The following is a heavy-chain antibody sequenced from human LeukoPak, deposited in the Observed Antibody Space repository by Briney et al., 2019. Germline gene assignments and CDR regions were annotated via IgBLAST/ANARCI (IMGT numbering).Heavy chain of an antibody. Sequence: GGSLRLSCAASGFTFSSYGMHWVRQAPGKGLEWVAVIWYDGSNKYCADSVKGRFTISRDNSKNTLYLQMNSLRAEDTAVYYCALGSGSYYVQSEAFDIWGQGTMVTVSS. D-gene: IGHD3-10*01. CDR2: IWYDGSNK. CDR1: GFTFSSYG. CDR3: ALGSGSYYVQSEAFDI. J-gene: IGHJ3*02. V-gene: IGHV3-33*01.